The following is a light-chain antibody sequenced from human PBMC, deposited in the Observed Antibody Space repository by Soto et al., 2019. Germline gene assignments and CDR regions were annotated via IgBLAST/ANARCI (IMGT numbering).Light chain of an antibody. CDR2: DAS. J-gene: IGKJ1*01. Sequence: EILLTQSPATLSLSPGERATLSCRASQSVSSYLAWYQQKPGQAPRLLIYDASNRATGIPARFSGSGSGTDFTLTISSLEPEDFAVYYCQQRSNWPPWTFG. CDR3: QQRSNWPPWT. V-gene: IGKV3-11*01. CDR1: QSVSSY.